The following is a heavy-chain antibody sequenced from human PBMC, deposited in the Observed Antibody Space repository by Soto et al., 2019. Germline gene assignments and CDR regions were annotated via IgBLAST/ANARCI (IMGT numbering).Heavy chain of an antibody. J-gene: IGHJ4*02. V-gene: IGHV5-51*01. CDR3: TRGAAPITF. Sequence: GQSLRLSWKGSGCIFTTYWIGWVRQMPGKGLELMWIIHPSDSYTRYSPSFQGQVTISADKSISTAYLQWSSLKASDTAIYYCTRGAAPITFWRQGTRVSVSS. CDR2: IHPSDSYT. D-gene: IGHD6-25*01. CDR1: GCIFTTYW.